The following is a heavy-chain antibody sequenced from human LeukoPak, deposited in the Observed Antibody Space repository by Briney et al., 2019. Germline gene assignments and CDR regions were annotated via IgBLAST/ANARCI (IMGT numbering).Heavy chain of an antibody. Sequence: PGGSLRLSCAASGFTFSSYAMHWVRQAPGKGLEWVAVISYDGSNKYYADSVKGRFTISRDNSKNTLYLQMNSLRAEDTAVYYCAGIPWGSSWFFIDYWGQGTLVTVSS. D-gene: IGHD6-13*01. J-gene: IGHJ4*02. CDR1: GFTFSSYA. CDR3: AGIPWGSSWFFIDY. CDR2: ISYDGSNK. V-gene: IGHV3-30-3*01.